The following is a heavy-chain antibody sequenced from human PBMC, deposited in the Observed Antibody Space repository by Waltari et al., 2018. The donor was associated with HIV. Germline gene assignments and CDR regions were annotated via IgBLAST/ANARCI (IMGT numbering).Heavy chain of an antibody. D-gene: IGHD4-17*01. V-gene: IGHV3-23*01. CDR1: EFTFHQYD. CDR3: AKSYGDYLRRYFFDY. J-gene: IGHJ4*02. CDR2: ISGSGGTT. Sequence: EALLLESGGDLVRPGGSLRLSCVASEFTFHQYDRSWVRQAPGKGLEWVSSISGSGGTTYYADSVKGRFTVSRDNSKNTMYLQMNSLRAGDTAIYYCAKSYGDYLRRYFFDYWGQGTLVTVSS.